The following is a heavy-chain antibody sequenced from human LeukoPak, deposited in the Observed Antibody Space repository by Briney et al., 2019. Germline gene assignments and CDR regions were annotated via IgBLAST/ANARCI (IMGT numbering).Heavy chain of an antibody. D-gene: IGHD4-11*01. CDR1: GYRFTSYW. J-gene: IGHJ4*02. V-gene: IGHV5-51*01. Sequence: GESLKISCKGSGYRFTSYWIGWVRQMPGKGLEWMGVIYPGDSDIRYSPSFQGQITISVDKSFSTAYLQWSSLKASDTAMYYCARLRGVRDKGVVTTMGFDYWGQGTPVTVSS. CDR3: ARLRGVRDKGVVTTMGFDY. CDR2: IYPGDSDI.